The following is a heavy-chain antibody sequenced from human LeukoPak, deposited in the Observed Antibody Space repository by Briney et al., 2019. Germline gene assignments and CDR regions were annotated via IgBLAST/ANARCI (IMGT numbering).Heavy chain of an antibody. CDR2: VTPMFGTA. V-gene: IGHV1-69*13. D-gene: IGHD3-22*01. J-gene: IGHJ4*02. CDR3: VRDGSYYDNSGYYYLY. Sequence: SVKVSCKASGGTFSSYAISWVRQAPGQGLEWMGGVTPMFGTANYAQKFQGRVTITADESTSTAYMELSSLRSEDTAVYYCVRDGSYYDNSGYYYLYWGQGTLVTVSS. CDR1: GGTFSSYA.